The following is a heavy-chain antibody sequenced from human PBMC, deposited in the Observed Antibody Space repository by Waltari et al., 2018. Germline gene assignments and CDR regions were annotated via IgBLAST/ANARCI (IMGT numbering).Heavy chain of an antibody. CDR3: ARDYYDSSGYYQDY. D-gene: IGHD3-22*01. CDR2: IYYSGNT. Sequence: QLQLQESGPGLVKPSETLSLTCTVSGGSISSSSYYWGWIRQPPGKGLEWIGSIYYSGNTYYNPSLKSRVTISVDTSKNQFSLKLSSVTAADTAVYYCARDYYDSSGYYQDYWGQGTLVTVSS. J-gene: IGHJ4*02. V-gene: IGHV4-39*01. CDR1: GGSISSSSYY.